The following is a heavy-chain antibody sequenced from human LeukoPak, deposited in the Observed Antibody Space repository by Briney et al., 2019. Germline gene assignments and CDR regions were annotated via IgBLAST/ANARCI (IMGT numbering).Heavy chain of an antibody. J-gene: IGHJ6*02. CDR1: GFTFSSYA. Sequence: PGGSLRLSCAASGFTFSSYAMHWVRQAPGKGLEWVAVISYDGSNKYYADSVKGRFTISRDNSKNTLYLQMNSLRAEDTAVYYCARGGVTTTYYYYGMDVWGQGTTVTVSS. D-gene: IGHD4-17*01. CDR3: ARGGVTTTYYYYGMDV. V-gene: IGHV3-30-3*01. CDR2: ISYDGSNK.